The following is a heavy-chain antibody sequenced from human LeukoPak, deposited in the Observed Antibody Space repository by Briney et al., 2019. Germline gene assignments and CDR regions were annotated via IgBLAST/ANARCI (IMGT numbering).Heavy chain of an antibody. CDR3: AKGPAADPDYYYYGMDV. D-gene: IGHD2-2*01. CDR2: ISGSGGRT. CDR1: GFSFSSYA. V-gene: IGHV3-23*01. J-gene: IGHJ6*02. Sequence: GGSLRLSCAPSGFSFSSYAMSWVRQAPGEGLGWVSAISGSGGRTYYAYSMKGRYTISRDNSKNTLYLQMNSLRAEDTAVYYCAKGPAADPDYYYYGMDVWGQGTTVTVS.